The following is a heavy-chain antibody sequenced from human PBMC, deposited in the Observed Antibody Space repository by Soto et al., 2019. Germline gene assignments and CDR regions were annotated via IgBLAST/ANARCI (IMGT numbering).Heavy chain of an antibody. CDR3: ARFSDYYYYGMDV. Sequence: GGSLRLSCAASGFTFSSYAMHWVRQAPGKGLEWVAVISYDGSNKYYADSVKGRFTISRDNSKNTLYLQMNSLRAEDTAVYYCARFSDYYYYGMDVWGQGTTVTVSS. J-gene: IGHJ6*02. V-gene: IGHV3-30-3*01. CDR1: GFTFSSYA. CDR2: ISYDGSNK.